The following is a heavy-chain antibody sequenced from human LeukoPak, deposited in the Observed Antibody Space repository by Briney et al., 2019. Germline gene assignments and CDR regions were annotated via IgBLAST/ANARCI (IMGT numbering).Heavy chain of an antibody. CDR3: AKDVAPDSGWDLDY. Sequence: PGGSLRLSCVVSGLTFSTYSMTWVRQGPGKGLEWVSSIYNSGAKIFYADSVKGRFTISRDNSKNMLYLQMNSLRVEDTAVYYCAKDVAPDSGWDLDYWGQGTLVTVSS. CDR2: IYNSGAKI. J-gene: IGHJ4*02. V-gene: IGHV3-23*01. CDR1: GLTFSTYS. D-gene: IGHD6-19*01.